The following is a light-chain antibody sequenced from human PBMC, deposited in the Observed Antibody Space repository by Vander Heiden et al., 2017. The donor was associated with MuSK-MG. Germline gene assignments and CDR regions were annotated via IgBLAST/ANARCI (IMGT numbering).Light chain of an antibody. CDR1: QSVSSRY. CDR2: GAS. Sequence: EIVLTQSPGTLSLSPGERATLSCRASQSVSSRYLAWYQQKPGQAPRFLIYGASSRATGIPDRFSGSGSGTDFTLTISRLEPEDFAVYYCRQYDTSWTFGQGTKVEIK. CDR3: RQYDTSWT. J-gene: IGKJ1*01. V-gene: IGKV3-20*01.